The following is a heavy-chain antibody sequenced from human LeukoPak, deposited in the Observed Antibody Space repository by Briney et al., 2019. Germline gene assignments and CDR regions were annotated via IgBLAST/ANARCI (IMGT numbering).Heavy chain of an antibody. Sequence: SETLSLTCAVYGGXFRGYYWSWIRQPPGKGLEWIGEINHRGSTKYNPSLKSRVTISVDTSKNQFSLNLRSATAADTAVYYCARGDILTGYSYWGRGTLVTVSS. V-gene: IGHV4-34*01. CDR3: ARGDILTGYSY. D-gene: IGHD3-9*01. CDR2: INHRGST. CDR1: GGXFRGYY. J-gene: IGHJ4*02.